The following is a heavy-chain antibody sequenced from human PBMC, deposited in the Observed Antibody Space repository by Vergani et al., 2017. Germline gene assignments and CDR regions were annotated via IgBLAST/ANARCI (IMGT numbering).Heavy chain of an antibody. CDR3: WKTRETVVGAWWFDP. J-gene: IGHJ5*02. D-gene: IGHD1-26*01. CDR1: GLTLSSYG. Sequence: QVQLVESGGGVVQPGGSMRLSCSASGLTLSSYGVHWVRQAPGRGLESVTFTRPHEDGAFYSASVRGRFSVSRESSKTTLYLEMNRRNVDDTAIYYCWKTRETVVGAWWFDPWGQGTPVTVSS. V-gene: IGHV3-30*02. CDR2: TRPHEDGA.